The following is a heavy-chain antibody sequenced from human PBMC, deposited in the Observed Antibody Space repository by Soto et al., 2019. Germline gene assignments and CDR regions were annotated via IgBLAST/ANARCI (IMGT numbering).Heavy chain of an antibody. CDR1: GHSFTTYG. Sequence: ASMKLSCNTSGHSFTTYGISWVRHAPGKGLEWMEWISGYNGNTNYEQNLQGRVTMTTDTSTSTAYMELMSLRSDDTAVYYCAREGPAPYYYYGMDVWGQGSTVT. CDR3: AREGPAPYYYYGMDV. V-gene: IGHV1-18*01. J-gene: IGHJ6*02. CDR2: ISGYNGNT.